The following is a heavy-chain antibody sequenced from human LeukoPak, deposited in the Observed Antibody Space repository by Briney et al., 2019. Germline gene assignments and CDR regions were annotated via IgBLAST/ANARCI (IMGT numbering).Heavy chain of an antibody. Sequence: GSVKVSCKASGYTFTSYDINWVRQATGQGLEWMGWMNPNSGNTGYAQKFQGRVTMTRNTSMSTAYMELSSLRSEDTAVYYCARVDAAGTALLTYYYYMDVWGKGTTVTVSS. CDR3: ARVDAAGTALLTYYYYMDV. CDR2: MNPNSGNT. J-gene: IGHJ6*03. CDR1: GYTFTSYD. V-gene: IGHV1-8*01. D-gene: IGHD6-13*01.